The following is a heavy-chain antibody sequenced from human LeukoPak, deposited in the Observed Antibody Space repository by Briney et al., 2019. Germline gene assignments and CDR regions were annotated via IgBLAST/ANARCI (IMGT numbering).Heavy chain of an antibody. CDR1: GGSISDDS. CDR2: IFDIGSI. J-gene: IGHJ4*02. Sequence: PSETLSLTCTVSGGSISDDSWTWIRQPPGKGLDWIGSIFDIGSITYNPSLRSRLTISVETSKNQISLKLSSVTAADTAVYFCTRAASGDRYSGYAKDRYYFDRWGQGTLVTVSS. D-gene: IGHD5-12*01. CDR3: TRAASGDRYSGYAKDRYYFDR. V-gene: IGHV4-59*01.